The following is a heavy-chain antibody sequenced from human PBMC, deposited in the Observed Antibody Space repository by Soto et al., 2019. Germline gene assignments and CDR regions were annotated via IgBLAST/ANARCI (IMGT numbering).Heavy chain of an antibody. V-gene: IGHV1-2*02. J-gene: IGHJ4*02. CDR1: GYTFTGYY. D-gene: IGHD3-16*01. CDR3: AREVGGGRKYYLDA. CDR2: TNPSNGGT. Sequence: ASVKVSCTASGYTFTGYYIHWVRQAPGQGLEWMGWTNPSNGGTNYAQKFKGRVTMTRDTSLSIAYMELTTLRSDDTAVFYCAREVGGGRKYYLDAWGLGTMVTVS.